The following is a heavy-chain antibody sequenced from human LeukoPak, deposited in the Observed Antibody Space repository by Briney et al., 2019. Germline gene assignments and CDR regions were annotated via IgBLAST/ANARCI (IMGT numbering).Heavy chain of an antibody. J-gene: IGHJ4*02. CDR2: ISSTSSTI. Sequence: GGSLRLSCAASGFTFTTYTMNWVRQAPGKGLEWISYISSTSSTIEYADSVKGRFTISRDNAKNSLYLQMNSLGDEDTAVYYCARSRGNDYWGQGTLVTVSS. CDR3: ARSRGNDY. CDR1: GFTFTTYT. V-gene: IGHV3-48*02.